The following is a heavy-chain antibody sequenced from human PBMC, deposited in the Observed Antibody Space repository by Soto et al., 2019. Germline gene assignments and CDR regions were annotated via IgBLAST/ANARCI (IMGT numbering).Heavy chain of an antibody. V-gene: IGHV3-23*01. CDR3: AKQYYDILTGRYYYYMDV. D-gene: IGHD3-9*01. Sequence: EVQLLEAGGCLIQPGGSLRLSCAASGFTFSSYAITWVRQAPGKGLEWVSAISGSGDSTFYADSVKGRFTISRDNSKQTLYLQKNSLRAEDTAVYYCAKQYYDILTGRYYYYMDVWGKGTTVTVSS. J-gene: IGHJ6*03. CDR1: GFTFSSYA. CDR2: ISGSGDST.